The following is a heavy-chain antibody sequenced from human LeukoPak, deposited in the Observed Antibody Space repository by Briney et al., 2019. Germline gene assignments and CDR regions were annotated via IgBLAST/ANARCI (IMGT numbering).Heavy chain of an antibody. CDR2: INSDGSNT. Sequence: QPGGSLRLSCAASGFTVSSYWMHWVRQAPGKGLVWVSRINSDGSNTIYADSVKGRFTFSRDNAKNTLYLQMNSLRAEDTAVYYCARGGSGWSSYFDYWGQGTLVTVSS. CDR3: ARGGSGWSSYFDY. J-gene: IGHJ4*02. V-gene: IGHV3-74*01. D-gene: IGHD6-19*01. CDR1: GFTVSSYW.